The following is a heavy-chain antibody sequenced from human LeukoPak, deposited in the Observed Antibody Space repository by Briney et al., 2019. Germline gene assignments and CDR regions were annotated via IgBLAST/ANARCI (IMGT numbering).Heavy chain of an antibody. CDR3: VRERLVRGHGGFDP. D-gene: IGHD3-10*01. CDR1: GGSISSSNYY. CDR2: IYYSGST. V-gene: IGHV4-39*07. J-gene: IGHJ5*02. Sequence: SETLPLTCTVSGGSISSSNYYWGWIRQPPGKGLEWIGSIYYSGSTYYNPSLKSRVTISVDTSKNQFSLKLSSVTAADTAVYYCVRERLVRGHGGFDPWGQGTLVTVSS.